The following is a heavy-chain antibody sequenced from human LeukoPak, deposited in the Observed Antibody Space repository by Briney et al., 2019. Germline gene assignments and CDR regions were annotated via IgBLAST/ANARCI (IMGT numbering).Heavy chain of an antibody. CDR3: ARVPYYYDSSGYWVDY. J-gene: IGHJ4*02. D-gene: IGHD3-22*01. CDR2: IYHSGST. Sequence: PSETLSLTCTASGGSISSSSYYWGWIRQPPGKGLEWIGSIYHSGSTYYNPSLKSRVTISVDTSKNQFSLKLSSVTAADTAVYYCARVPYYYDSSGYWVDYWGQGTLVTVSS. CDR1: GGSISSSSYY. V-gene: IGHV4-39*07.